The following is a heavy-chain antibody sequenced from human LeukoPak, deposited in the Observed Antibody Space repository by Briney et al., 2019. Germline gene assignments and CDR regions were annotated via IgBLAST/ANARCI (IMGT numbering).Heavy chain of an antibody. D-gene: IGHD1-26*01. CDR1: GFTFSSYG. CDR3: ARDPYSGSRVGSYTWFDP. V-gene: IGHV3-23*01. Sequence: GGTLRLSCEVSGFTFSSYGISWVLQAPGKGLEWISAISASGGNTYYADSVKGRFTISRDNSKSTLYLQMNSLRAEDTAVYYCARDPYSGSRVGSYTWFDPWGQGTLVTVSS. CDR2: ISASGGNT. J-gene: IGHJ5*02.